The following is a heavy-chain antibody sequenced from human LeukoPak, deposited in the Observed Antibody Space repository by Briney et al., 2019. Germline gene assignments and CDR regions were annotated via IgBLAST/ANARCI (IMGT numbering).Heavy chain of an antibody. CDR3: AREGSSGQLL. V-gene: IGHV1-46*01. J-gene: IGHJ3*01. D-gene: IGHD3-22*01. Sequence: ASVKVSCKTSGFTFTGYYIHWVRQAPGQGLEWMGIINPSGGSTSYAQKFQGRVTMTRDTSTSTVYMELSSLRSEDTAVYYCAREGSSGQLLWGQGSMVTVSS. CDR1: GFTFTGYY. CDR2: INPSGGST.